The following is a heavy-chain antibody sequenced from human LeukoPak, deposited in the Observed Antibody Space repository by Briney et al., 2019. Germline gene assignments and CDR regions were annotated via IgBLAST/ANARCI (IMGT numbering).Heavy chain of an antibody. CDR2: ISYDGSNK. D-gene: IGHD5-18*01. V-gene: IGHV3-30*18. Sequence: GGSLRLSRAASGFTFSSYGMPWVRQAPGKGLEWVAVISYDGSNKYYADSVKGRFTISRDNSKNTLYLQMNSLRAEDTAVYYCAKDRSWIQLWFSYWGQGTLVTVSS. J-gene: IGHJ4*02. CDR1: GFTFSSYG. CDR3: AKDRSWIQLWFSY.